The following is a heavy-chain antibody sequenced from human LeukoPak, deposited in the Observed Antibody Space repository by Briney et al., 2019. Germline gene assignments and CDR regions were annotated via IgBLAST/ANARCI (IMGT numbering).Heavy chain of an antibody. CDR1: GFTFSSYA. J-gene: IGHJ4*02. Sequence: PGESLRLSCAAYGFTFSSYAMSWVRQAPGQGLERVSAISGSGGSTYYADSVKGRFTISRDNSKNTLYLQMNSLRAEDTAVYYCAKRYSSSWELDYWGQGTLVTVSS. V-gene: IGHV3-23*01. CDR3: AKRYSSSWELDY. CDR2: ISGSGGST. D-gene: IGHD6-13*01.